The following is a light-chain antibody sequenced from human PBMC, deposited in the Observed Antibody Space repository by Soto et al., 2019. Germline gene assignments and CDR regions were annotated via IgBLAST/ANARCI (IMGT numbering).Light chain of an antibody. J-gene: IGLJ1*01. V-gene: IGLV2-14*01. CDR2: EVG. Sequence: QSARTQPASVSGSPGQSITISCTGTSRDVGGYSYVSWYQQHPGKAPKLILSEVGNRPSGISNRFSASKSGDTASLTISGLQADDEAEYYCSSYTSSSSYVFGTGTKVTVL. CDR1: SRDVGGYSY. CDR3: SSYTSSSSYV.